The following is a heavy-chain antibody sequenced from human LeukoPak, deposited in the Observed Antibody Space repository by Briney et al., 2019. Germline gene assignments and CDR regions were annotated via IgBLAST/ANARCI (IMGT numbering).Heavy chain of an antibody. V-gene: IGHV1-8*01. J-gene: IGHJ4*02. CDR3: ARAARDLDY. CDR1: GYTFTSYD. CDR2: MNPHSSYT. Sequence: GVSVKVSCKASGYTFTSYDINWVRQATGQGLEWVGWMNPHSSYTDSAHKFQGRFTITRHNSINTAYMELSSLRSEDTAIYYWARAARDLDYWGQETLVTVSS.